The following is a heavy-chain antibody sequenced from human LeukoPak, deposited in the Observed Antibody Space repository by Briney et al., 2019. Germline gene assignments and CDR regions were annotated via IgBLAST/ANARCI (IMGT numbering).Heavy chain of an antibody. Sequence: GGSLRLSCAASGITVAGNYVNWVRQAPGKGLEWVSSISSSSYIYYADSVKGRFTISRDNAKNSLYLQMNSLRAEDTAVYYCARDPLTGYSYGLADYWGQGTLVTVSS. CDR1: GITVAGNY. CDR3: ARDPLTGYSYGLADY. CDR2: ISSSSYI. D-gene: IGHD5-18*01. J-gene: IGHJ4*02. V-gene: IGHV3-69-1*01.